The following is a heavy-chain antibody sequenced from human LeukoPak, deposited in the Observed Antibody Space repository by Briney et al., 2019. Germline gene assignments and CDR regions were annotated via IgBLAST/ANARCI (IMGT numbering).Heavy chain of an antibody. V-gene: IGHV1-18*01. CDR1: GYTFTSYD. CDR2: ISAYNGNT. Sequence: GASVKVSCKASGYTFTSYDINWVRQAPGQGLEWMGWISAYNGNTNYAQKLQGRVTMTTDTSTSTAYMELRSLRSDDTAVYYCASSYYYDSSVSRFDPWGQGTLVTVSS. D-gene: IGHD3-22*01. CDR3: ASSYYYDSSVSRFDP. J-gene: IGHJ5*02.